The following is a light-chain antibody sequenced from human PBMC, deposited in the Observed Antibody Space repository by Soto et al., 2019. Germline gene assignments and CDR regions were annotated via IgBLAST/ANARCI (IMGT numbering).Light chain of an antibody. Sequence: DIQMTQSPSSLSASVGDRVTITCRASQGISNYLAWYQQKPGKVPKLLIYAASTLQSGVPSRFRGTGCWTDFNPTNSSPQPEDVANYYYQKYNSAPWTFGQETKVEIK. CDR3: QKYNSAPWT. CDR2: AAS. V-gene: IGKV1-27*01. CDR1: QGISNY. J-gene: IGKJ1*01.